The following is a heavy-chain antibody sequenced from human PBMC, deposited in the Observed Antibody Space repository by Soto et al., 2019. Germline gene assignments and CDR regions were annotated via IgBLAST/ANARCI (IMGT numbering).Heavy chain of an antibody. V-gene: IGHV3-30*09. CDR3: AKDYFDGSGYPYYFDS. CDR2: ISYDGSKK. Sequence: GGSLRLSCAASWFTFSGFAMHWVRQAPGKGLEWVAVISYDGSKKYDADSVDGRFAISRDNFKNTLYLQMNSLRGDDTAVFYCAKDYFDGSGYPYYFDSWGQGTLVTVSS. D-gene: IGHD3-22*01. J-gene: IGHJ4*02. CDR1: WFTFSGFA.